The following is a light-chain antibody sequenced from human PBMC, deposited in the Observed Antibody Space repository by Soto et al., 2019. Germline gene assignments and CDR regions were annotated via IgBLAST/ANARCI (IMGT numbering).Light chain of an antibody. CDR2: AAS. CDR1: QGISSY. CDR3: QQYYSYLT. V-gene: IGKV1-8*01. Sequence: AIRMTQSPSSLSASTGDRVTITCRASQGISSYLAWYQQKPGKAPKLLIYAASTLQSGVPSRFSGSGSGTDFTLTISCLQSEDFATYYCQQYYSYLTFGPGTKV. J-gene: IGKJ3*01.